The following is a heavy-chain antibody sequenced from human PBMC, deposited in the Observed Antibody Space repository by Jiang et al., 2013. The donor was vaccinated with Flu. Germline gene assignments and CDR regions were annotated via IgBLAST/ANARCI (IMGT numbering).Heavy chain of an antibody. CDR3: ARDPLSIAARPGSLDY. CDR1: GYTFTSYY. D-gene: IGHD6-6*01. CDR2: INPSGGST. V-gene: IGHV1-46*01. Sequence: SGAEVKKPGASVKVSCKASGYTFTSYYMHWVRQAPGQGLEWMGIINPSGGSTSYAQKFQGRVTMTRDTSTSTVYMELSSLRSEDTAVYYCARDPLSIAARPGSLDYWGQGTLVTVSS. J-gene: IGHJ4*02.